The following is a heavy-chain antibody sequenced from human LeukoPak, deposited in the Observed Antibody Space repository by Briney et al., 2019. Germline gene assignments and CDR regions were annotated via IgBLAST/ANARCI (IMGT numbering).Heavy chain of an antibody. CDR1: GFTFSDYG. J-gene: IGHJ4*02. CDR3: AKYRHGAYGSFFAY. D-gene: IGHD4-17*01. Sequence: PGGSLRLSCAASGFTFSDYGMHWVRQAPGKGLEWVAFIRYDGGDEKYADSVKGRFTVSRDNSKNTLYLQMTSLRVEDTAVYYCAKYRHGAYGSFFAYWGQGTLVTVSS. V-gene: IGHV3-30*02. CDR2: IRYDGGDE.